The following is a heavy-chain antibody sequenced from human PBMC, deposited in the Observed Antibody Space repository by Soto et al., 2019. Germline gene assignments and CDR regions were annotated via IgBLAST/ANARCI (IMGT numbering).Heavy chain of an antibody. CDR1: GFTFSSYG. V-gene: IGHV3-33*06. J-gene: IGHJ4*02. D-gene: IGHD4-17*01. CDR2: IWYDGSNK. Sequence: GGSLRLSCAASGFTFSSYGMHWVRQAPGKGLEWVAVIWYDGSNKYYADSVKGRFTISRDNSKNTLYLQMNSLRAEDTAVYYCAKPPSDYVPLLYDYWGQGTLVTVSS. CDR3: AKPPSDYVPLLYDY.